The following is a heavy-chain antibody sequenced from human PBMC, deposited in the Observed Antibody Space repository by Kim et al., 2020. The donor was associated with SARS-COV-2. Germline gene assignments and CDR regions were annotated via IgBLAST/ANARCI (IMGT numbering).Heavy chain of an antibody. CDR3: ARGPYYGSGAGAFDI. D-gene: IGHD3-10*01. J-gene: IGHJ3*02. Sequence: DSVKARVTSSRDNSKNTLYLQMNSLRAEDTAVYYCARGPYYGSGAGAFDIWGQGTMVTVSS. V-gene: IGHV3-53*01.